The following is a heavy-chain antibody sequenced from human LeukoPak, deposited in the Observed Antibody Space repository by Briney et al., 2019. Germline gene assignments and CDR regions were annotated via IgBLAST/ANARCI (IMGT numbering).Heavy chain of an antibody. CDR2: FDPEDGET. J-gene: IGHJ6*02. V-gene: IGHV1-24*01. Sequence: GASVKVSCKVSGYTLTELSMHWVRQAPGKGLEWMGGFDPEDGETIYAQKFQGRVTMTEDTSTDTAYMELSSLRSEDTAVYYCATEQPSNRLIAAAGSSYYYYGMDVWGQGTTVTVSS. CDR1: GYTLTELS. D-gene: IGHD6-13*01. CDR3: ATEQPSNRLIAAAGSSYYYYGMDV.